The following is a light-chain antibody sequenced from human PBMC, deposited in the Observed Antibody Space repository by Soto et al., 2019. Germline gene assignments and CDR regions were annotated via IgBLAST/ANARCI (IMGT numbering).Light chain of an antibody. Sequence: QSALTQPPSASGPPGQRVTISCSGRASNIGSNFVSWYQVVPGTAPKLLIYTNSHRPSGVPDRFSGSRSGTSASLDISGLQSDDEADYYCSSYTSSSTLDVFGTGTKVTVL. CDR1: ASNIGSNF. CDR3: SSYTSSSTLDV. J-gene: IGLJ1*01. V-gene: IGLV1-44*01. CDR2: TNS.